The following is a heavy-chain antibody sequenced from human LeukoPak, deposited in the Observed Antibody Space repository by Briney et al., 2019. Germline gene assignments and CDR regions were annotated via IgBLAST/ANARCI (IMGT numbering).Heavy chain of an antibody. Sequence: ASVNVSCKASGYTFTSYGISWVRQAPGQGLEWMGWISAYNGNTNYAQKLQGRVTMTTDTSTSTAYMELRSLRSDDTAVYYCAREGAHYYDSSGYYYERGNWFDPWGQGTLVTVSS. V-gene: IGHV1-18*01. CDR3: AREGAHYYDSSGYYYERGNWFDP. CDR2: ISAYNGNT. J-gene: IGHJ5*02. CDR1: GYTFTSYG. D-gene: IGHD3-22*01.